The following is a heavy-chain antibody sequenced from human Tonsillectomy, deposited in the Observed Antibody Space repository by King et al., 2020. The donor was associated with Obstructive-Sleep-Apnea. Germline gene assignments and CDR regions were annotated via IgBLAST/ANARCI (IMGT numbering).Heavy chain of an antibody. CDR2: ISYDGSNK. V-gene: IGHV3-30-3*01. CDR3: ARDHSGNYSPYSYYYGMDV. J-gene: IGHJ6*02. D-gene: IGHD1-26*01. Sequence: VQLVESGGGVVQPGRSLRLSCAASGFTFSSYAMHWVRQAPGKGLEWVAVISYDGSNKYYADSVKGRFTISRDNSKNTLYLQMHSLRAEDTAVYYCARDHSGNYSPYSYYYGMDVWGQGTTVTVAS. CDR1: GFTFSSYA.